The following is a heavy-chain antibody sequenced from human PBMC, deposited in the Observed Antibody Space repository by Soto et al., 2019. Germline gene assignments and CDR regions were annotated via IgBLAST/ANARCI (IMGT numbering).Heavy chain of an antibody. CDR3: ARSKVMRKWNYRSWFDY. CDR2: IYYSGST. V-gene: IGHV4-61*01. Sequence: PSETLSLTCTVSGGSVSSGSYYWSWIRQPPGKGLEWIGYIYYSGSTNYNPSLKSRVTISVDTSKNQFSLKLSSVTAADTAVYYCARSKVMRKWNYRSWFDYWGQGTLVTVSS. D-gene: IGHD1-7*01. J-gene: IGHJ4*02. CDR1: GGSVSSGSYY.